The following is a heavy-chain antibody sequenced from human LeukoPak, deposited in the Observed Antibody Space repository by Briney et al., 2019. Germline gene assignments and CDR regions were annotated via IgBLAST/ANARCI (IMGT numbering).Heavy chain of an antibody. Sequence: GGSLRLSCAASGFTVSSNYMSWVRQAPGKGLEWVSFIYSGGSTYYADSVKGRFTISRDNSKNTLYLQMNSLRAEDTAVYYCARVDYDFWSGYAYFDYWGQGTLVTVSS. CDR1: GFTVSSNY. D-gene: IGHD3-3*01. V-gene: IGHV3-66*01. CDR2: IYSGGST. CDR3: ARVDYDFWSGYAYFDY. J-gene: IGHJ4*02.